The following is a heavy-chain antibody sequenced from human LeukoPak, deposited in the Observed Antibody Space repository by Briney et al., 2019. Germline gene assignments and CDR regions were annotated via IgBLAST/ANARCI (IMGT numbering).Heavy chain of an antibody. J-gene: IGHJ4*02. V-gene: IGHV3-74*01. D-gene: IGHD6-19*01. CDR2: VDTDGSGT. CDR3: ARGGYSSGLDY. Sequence: SGGSLRHSCEASGITFNNYWLHWVRQAPGKGLVWVSRVDTDGSGTIYADSVKGRFTVSRDNAKNTLYLQMISLRAEDTAVYYCARGGYSSGLDYWGQGILVTVSS. CDR1: GITFNNYW.